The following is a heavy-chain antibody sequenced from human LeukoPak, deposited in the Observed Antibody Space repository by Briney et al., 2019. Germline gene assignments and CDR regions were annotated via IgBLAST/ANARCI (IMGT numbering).Heavy chain of an antibody. CDR3: ARGGYSSSF. CDR1: GFTFSSYW. CDR2: IKHDGSEK. Sequence: SGGSLRLSCAASGFTFSSYWMNWVRQAPGKGLEWVANIKHDGSEKYYVDSVKGRFTISRDNAKNSLYLQMDSLRAEDAAVYYCARGGYSSSFGGQGTLVTVFS. D-gene: IGHD6-13*01. V-gene: IGHV3-7*01. J-gene: IGHJ4*02.